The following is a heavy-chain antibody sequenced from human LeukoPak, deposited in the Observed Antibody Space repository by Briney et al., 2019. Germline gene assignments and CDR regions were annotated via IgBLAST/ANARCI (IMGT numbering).Heavy chain of an antibody. Sequence: ASVKVSCKASGYTFTSYYMHWVRQAPGQGLEWMGIINPSGGSTSYAQKFQGRVTMTRDMSTSTVYMELSRLRSEDTAVYYCARDGYSSSWDTWIQWLVRGYYFDYWGQGTLVTVSS. J-gene: IGHJ4*02. CDR3: ARDGYSSSWDTWIQWLVRGYYFDY. CDR1: GYTFTSYY. D-gene: IGHD6-13*01. V-gene: IGHV1-46*01. CDR2: INPSGGST.